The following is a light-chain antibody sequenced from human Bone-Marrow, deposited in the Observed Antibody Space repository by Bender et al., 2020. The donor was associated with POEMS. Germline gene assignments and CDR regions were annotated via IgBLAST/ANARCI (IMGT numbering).Light chain of an antibody. Sequence: QSALTQPPSASGSPGRSVTISCTGTSSDVGAYKFVSWYQQHPGKAPKLIIYEVTKRPSGVPDRFSGSKSGNTASLTVSGLQAEDEADYYCSSYTGSDNLGVFGTGTKVTVL. V-gene: IGLV2-8*01. CDR3: SSYTGSDNLGV. CDR2: EVT. CDR1: SSDVGAYKF. J-gene: IGLJ1*01.